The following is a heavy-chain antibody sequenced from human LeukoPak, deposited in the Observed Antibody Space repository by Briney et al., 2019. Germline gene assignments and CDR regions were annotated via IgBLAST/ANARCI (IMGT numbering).Heavy chain of an antibody. CDR1: GDSVSTNSAA. V-gene: IGHV6-1*01. D-gene: IGHD2-2*01. CDR2: TYYRSKWYT. CDR3: ARGPRYCSGTSCQSYFDY. Sequence: SQTLSLTCAISGDSVSTNSAAWAWIRHSPSRGLEWLGRTYYRSKWYTDYAFSVKSRITINPDTSKNQFSLQLNSVTPEDTAVYYCARGPRYCSGTSCQSYFDYWGQGTLVTVSS. J-gene: IGHJ4*02.